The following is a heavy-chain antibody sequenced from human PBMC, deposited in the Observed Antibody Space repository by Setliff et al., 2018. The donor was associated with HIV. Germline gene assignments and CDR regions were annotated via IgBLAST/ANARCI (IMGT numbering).Heavy chain of an antibody. CDR1: GDSITSSRYY. D-gene: IGHD6-19*01. CDR2: IYYSGST. Sequence: NPSETLSLTCTVSGDSITSSRYYWGWIRQPPGKGLEWIGSIYYSGSTSYTPNLKSRVTISIDKSKNQFSLNLSSLTAADTAVYYCARARRDTRGWHGPPPDYWGQGILVTVSS. J-gene: IGHJ4*02. CDR3: ARARRDTRGWHGPPPDY. V-gene: IGHV4-39*07.